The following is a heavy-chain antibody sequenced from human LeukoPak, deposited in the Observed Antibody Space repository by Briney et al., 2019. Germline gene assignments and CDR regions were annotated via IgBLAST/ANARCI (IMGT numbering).Heavy chain of an antibody. Sequence: GGSLRLSCAASGFTFSSYWMSWVRQAPGKGLEWVANIKQDGSEIYYVDFVRGRFTISRDNAKNSLYLQMNSLRAEDTAVYYCARGLTGIHGDAFDIWGQGTMVTVSS. D-gene: IGHD2-8*02. V-gene: IGHV3-7*05. J-gene: IGHJ3*02. CDR2: IKQDGSEI. CDR1: GFTFSSYW. CDR3: ARGLTGIHGDAFDI.